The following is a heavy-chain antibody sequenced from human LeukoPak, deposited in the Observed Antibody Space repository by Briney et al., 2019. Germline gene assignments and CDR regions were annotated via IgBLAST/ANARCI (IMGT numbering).Heavy chain of an antibody. CDR1: GFTVSSNY. J-gene: IGHJ4*02. Sequence: GGSLRLSCAASGFTVSSNYMNWVRQAPGKGLEWVSYISSSSSTIYYADSVKGRFTISRDNAKNSLYLQMNSLRAEDTAVYYCARYCSGGSCYRRPYWGQGTLVTVSS. D-gene: IGHD2-15*01. V-gene: IGHV3-48*04. CDR3: ARYCSGGSCYRRPY. CDR2: ISSSSSTI.